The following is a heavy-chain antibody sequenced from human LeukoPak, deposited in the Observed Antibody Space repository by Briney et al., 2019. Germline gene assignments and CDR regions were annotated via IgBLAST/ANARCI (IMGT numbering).Heavy chain of an antibody. D-gene: IGHD2-2*01. V-gene: IGHV5-51*01. J-gene: IGHJ4*02. CDR1: GYKSTNYW. CDR3: ARGDSSIWYEY. Sequence: GESLKISCKASGYKSTNYWIGWVRQMPGKGLEWMGIIYPGDSETRYSPSFQGQVTISADKSVSTAYLQWSSLKTSDTAMYYCARGDSSIWYEYWGQGTLVTVSS. CDR2: IYPGDSET.